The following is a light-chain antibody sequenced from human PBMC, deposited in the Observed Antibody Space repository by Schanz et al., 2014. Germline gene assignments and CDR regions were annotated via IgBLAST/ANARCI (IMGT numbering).Light chain of an antibody. CDR3: QHSYSTPLT. CDR1: QSISSY. J-gene: IGKJ3*01. Sequence: DIQMTQSPSSLSASVGDRVTITCRASQSISSYLNWYQQKPGKAPTLLIYDASRLESGVPSRFSGSGSGTDFTLTINGLQPEDFATYYCQHSYSTPLTFGPGTKVDIK. CDR2: DAS. V-gene: IGKV1-39*01.